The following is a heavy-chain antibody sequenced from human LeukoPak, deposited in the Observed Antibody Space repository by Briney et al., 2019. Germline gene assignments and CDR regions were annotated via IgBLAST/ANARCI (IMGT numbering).Heavy chain of an antibody. CDR2: ISSSSTYI. D-gene: IGHD1-7*01. V-gene: IGHV3-21*01. Sequence: NTGGSLRLSCAASGFTFAGYAMTWVRQAPGKGLEWVSYISSSSTYIYYADSVKGRFTISRDNAKNSLDLQMNSLRAEDTAVYYCARAATGTFDYWGQGTLVTVSS. CDR3: ARAATGTFDY. J-gene: IGHJ4*02. CDR1: GFTFAGYA.